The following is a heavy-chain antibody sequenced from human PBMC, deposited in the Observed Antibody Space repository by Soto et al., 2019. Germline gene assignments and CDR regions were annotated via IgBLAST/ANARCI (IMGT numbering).Heavy chain of an antibody. D-gene: IGHD2-15*01. CDR1: GFTFSSYA. CDR3: AKRRGAGGHFDY. J-gene: IGHJ4*02. Sequence: PGGSLRLSXAASGFTFSSYAMGWVRQGPGKGLEWVAVVSIGGSTRYADSVRGRFTISRDNSKNTLSLQMNSLTAEDTAVYFCAKRRGAGGHFDYWGQGALVTVSS. CDR2: VSIGGST. V-gene: IGHV3-23*01.